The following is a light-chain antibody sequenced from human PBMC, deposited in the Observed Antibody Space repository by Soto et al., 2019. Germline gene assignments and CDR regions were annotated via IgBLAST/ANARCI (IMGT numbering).Light chain of an antibody. J-gene: IGLJ1*01. V-gene: IGLV2-14*03. CDR1: SXDVGAYDY. CDR3: CSYADGSIYF. Sequence: QSVLTQPASVSGSPGQSITISCTGTSXDVGAYDYVSWYLQYPDKAPQLLIYYVDHRPSGVSSRFSGSKSGNTASLTISGLQAEDEGDYYCCSYADGSIYFFGTGTKVNLL. CDR2: YVD.